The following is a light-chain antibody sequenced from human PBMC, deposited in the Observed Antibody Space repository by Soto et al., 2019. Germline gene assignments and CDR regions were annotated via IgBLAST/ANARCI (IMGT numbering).Light chain of an antibody. CDR1: QGISRS. V-gene: IGKV1-39*01. CDR3: QQVCSNPLS. Sequence: DIQMTQSPSSLSAFVGDRVTITCRASQGISRSLNWYQQKPGKAPKLLIYAASSLQSGVPSRFSGSASGTEFTLTISSLQPEDFATYYCQQVCSNPLSFGGGTKVDIK. CDR2: AAS. J-gene: IGKJ4*01.